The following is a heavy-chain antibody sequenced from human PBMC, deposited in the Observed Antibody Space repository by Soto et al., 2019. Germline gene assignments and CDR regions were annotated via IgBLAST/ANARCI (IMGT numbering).Heavy chain of an antibody. CDR3: ARELEALFGVATNWFDP. Sequence: AGGSLRLSRAASGFTGSSNYISWVRPAPGKGLEWVSVIYSGGSTYYADSVKGRFTISRDNSKNTLYLQMNSLRAEDTAVYYCARELEALFGVATNWFDPWGQGTLVTVSS. D-gene: IGHD3-3*01. CDR2: IYSGGST. J-gene: IGHJ5*02. CDR1: GFTGSSNY. V-gene: IGHV3-66*01.